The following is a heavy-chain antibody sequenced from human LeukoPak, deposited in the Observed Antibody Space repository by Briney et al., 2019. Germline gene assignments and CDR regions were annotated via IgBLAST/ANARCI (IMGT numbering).Heavy chain of an antibody. Sequence: SETLSLTFTVSGGSISSYYWSWIRQPAGKGLEWIGRIYTSGSTNYNPSLKSRVTMSVDTSKNQFSLKLSSVTAADTAVYYCATLGYCSSTSCYTDDYWGQGALVTVSS. V-gene: IGHV4-4*07. CDR2: IYTSGST. J-gene: IGHJ4*02. CDR1: GGSISSYY. CDR3: ATLGYCSSTSCYTDDY. D-gene: IGHD2-2*02.